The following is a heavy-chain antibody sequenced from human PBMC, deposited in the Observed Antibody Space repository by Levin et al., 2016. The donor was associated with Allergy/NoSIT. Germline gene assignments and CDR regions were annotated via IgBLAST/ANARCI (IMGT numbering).Heavy chain of an antibody. J-gene: IGHJ4*02. V-gene: IGHV3-69-1*01. CDR2: IDTSGNA. CDR1: GFTFNDYY. CDR3: GRDISGLDNMRYFAY. Sequence: GESLKISCEASGFTFNDYYMNWIRHAPGKGLEWVSFIDTSGNAFYADSVRGRFTVYRDSARRSLYLQMSSLRVEDTAVYYCGRDISGLDNMRYFAYWGQGAQVTVSS. D-gene: IGHD3/OR15-3a*01.